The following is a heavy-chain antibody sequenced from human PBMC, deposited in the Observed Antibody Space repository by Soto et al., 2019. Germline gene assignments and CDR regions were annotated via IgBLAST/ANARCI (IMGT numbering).Heavy chain of an antibody. CDR1: GGSISSGGYS. CDR2: IHRGGNT. D-gene: IGHD6-13*01. J-gene: IGHJ4*02. CDR3: ARVAAAYFDF. V-gene: IGHV4-30-2*01. Sequence: QLQLQESGSGLVKPSQTLSLTCAVSGGSISSGGYSWSWLRQPPGQGLEWIGYIHRGGNTYYNPSLETRVVISRDRSKNRFSLNLTSVTAADTAIYYCARVAAAYFDFWGQGTLVTVSS.